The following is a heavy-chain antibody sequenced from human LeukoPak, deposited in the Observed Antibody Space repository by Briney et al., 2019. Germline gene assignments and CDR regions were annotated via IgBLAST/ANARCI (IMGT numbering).Heavy chain of an antibody. V-gene: IGHV3-23*01. CDR1: GFTFSSYA. D-gene: IGHD4-23*01. CDR2: ISGSGGST. CDR3: AKDTGGNGAYFYAMDV. J-gene: IGHJ6*02. Sequence: PGGSLRLSCAASGFTFSSYAMSWARQAPGKGLEWVSAISGSGGSTYYADSVKGRFTISRDNSKNTLYLQMNSLRAEDTAVYYCAKDTGGNGAYFYAMDVWGQGTSVTVSS.